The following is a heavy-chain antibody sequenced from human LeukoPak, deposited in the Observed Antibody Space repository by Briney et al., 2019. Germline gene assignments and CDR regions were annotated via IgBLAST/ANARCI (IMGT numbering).Heavy chain of an antibody. Sequence: ASVKVSCKASGYTFTSYDINWVRQATGQGLEWMGWMNSNSGNTGYAQKFQGRVTITRNTSISTAYMELSSLRSEDTAVYYCARTGVAATDYYYYMDVWGKGTTVTVSS. CDR2: MNSNSGNT. D-gene: IGHD6-19*01. CDR3: ARTGVAATDYYYYMDV. CDR1: GYTFTSYD. J-gene: IGHJ6*03. V-gene: IGHV1-8*03.